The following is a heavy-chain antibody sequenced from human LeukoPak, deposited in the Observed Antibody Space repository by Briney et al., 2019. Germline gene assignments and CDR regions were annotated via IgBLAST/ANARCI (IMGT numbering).Heavy chain of an antibody. V-gene: IGHV3-66*01. CDR1: GFTFSRYS. CDR3: AGTPGNSPFDY. Sequence: GGSLRLSCAASGFTFSRYSMNWVRQAPGKGLEWVSVIYSGGSTYYADSVKGRFTISRDNSKNTLYLQMNSLRAEDTAVYYCAGTPGNSPFDYWGQGTLVTVSS. D-gene: IGHD4-23*01. CDR2: IYSGGST. J-gene: IGHJ4*02.